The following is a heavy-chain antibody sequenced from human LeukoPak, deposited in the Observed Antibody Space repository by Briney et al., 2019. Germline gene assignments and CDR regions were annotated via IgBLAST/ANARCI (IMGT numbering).Heavy chain of an antibody. J-gene: IGHJ6*02. CDR3: ARAQAGSLRFGMDV. CDR2: ISSSGSTI. CDR1: GFTFSDYY. D-gene: IGHD6-13*01. V-gene: IGHV3-11*01. Sequence: GGSLRLSCAASGFTFSDYYMSWIRQAPGKGLKWVSYISSSGSTIYYADSVKGRFTISRDNAKNSLYLQMNSLRAEDTAVYYCARAQAGSLRFGMDVWGQGTTVTVSS.